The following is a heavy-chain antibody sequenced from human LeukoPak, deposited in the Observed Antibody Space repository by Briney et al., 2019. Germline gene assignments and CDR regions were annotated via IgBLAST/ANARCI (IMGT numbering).Heavy chain of an antibody. CDR2: IYYSGST. J-gene: IGHJ3*02. V-gene: IGHV4-39*02. D-gene: IGHD4-17*01. CDR3: AKDRRTGDDYGDWEAFDI. Sequence: PSETLSLTCTVSGGSISSSSYYWGWVRQPPGKGLEWIGSIYYSGSTYYNPSLKSRVTISVDTSKNQFSLKLSSVTAADTAVYYCAKDRRTGDDYGDWEAFDIWGQGTMVTVSS. CDR1: GGSISSSSYY.